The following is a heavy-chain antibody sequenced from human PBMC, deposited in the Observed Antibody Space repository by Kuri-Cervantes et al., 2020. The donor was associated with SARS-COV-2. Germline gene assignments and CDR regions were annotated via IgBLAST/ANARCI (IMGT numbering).Heavy chain of an antibody. CDR3: ARVGPLSCWYPTRYLDS. CDR2: IRQDGGDT. Sequence: GGSLRLSCAASGFSLSGFWMTWVRQAPGKGLEWVAYIRQDGGDTYYDDSVKGRFTISRDDAKNSVYLQMNIMRVEDTAVFYCARVGPLSCWYPTRYLDSWGQGTPVT. CDR1: GFSLSGFW. V-gene: IGHV3-7*01. J-gene: IGHJ4*02. D-gene: IGHD5-24*01.